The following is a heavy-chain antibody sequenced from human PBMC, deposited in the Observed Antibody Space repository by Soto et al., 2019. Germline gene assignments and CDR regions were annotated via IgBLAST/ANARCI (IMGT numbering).Heavy chain of an antibody. J-gene: IGHJ4*02. CDR3: ARGGVSTRTFDY. Sequence: PGESLKISCKGSGYNFAGYWIAWVRQMPGKGLELMGIIYPSDSDTRYRPSFQGQVTISADKSISSAYLQWSSLRASDTAMYYCARGGVSTRTFDYWGQGTHVTVSS. CDR1: GYNFAGYW. V-gene: IGHV5-51*01. D-gene: IGHD3-3*01. CDR2: IYPSDSDT.